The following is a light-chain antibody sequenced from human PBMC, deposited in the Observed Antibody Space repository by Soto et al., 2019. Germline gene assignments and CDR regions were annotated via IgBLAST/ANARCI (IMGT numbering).Light chain of an antibody. V-gene: IGKV3-20*01. CDR2: GAS. CDR3: QQYEAVVT. CDR1: QTVRNNY. Sequence: EFVFTQSPGTLSLSPWERATLSCKASQTVRNNYFAWYQQKPGRALRLLIDGASTRATGIPDRFSGSGSGTDFTLTISRLEPEDVAVYYCQQYEAVVTFGQGTKVDIK. J-gene: IGKJ1*01.